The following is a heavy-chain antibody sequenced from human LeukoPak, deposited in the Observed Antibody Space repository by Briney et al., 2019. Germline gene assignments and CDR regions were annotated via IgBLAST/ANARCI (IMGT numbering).Heavy chain of an antibody. CDR2: INTDGSST. CDR1: GFTSSIYW. CDR3: ASSLSSYYGSGSDRFDY. D-gene: IGHD3-10*01. Sequence: GGSLRLSCVASGFTSSIYWMHWVRQAPGKGLVWVSRINTDGSSTSYADSVKGRFNISRDNAKNTLYLQMNNLRAEDTAVYYCASSLSSYYGSGSDRFDYWGQGTLVTVSS. J-gene: IGHJ4*02. V-gene: IGHV3-74*01.